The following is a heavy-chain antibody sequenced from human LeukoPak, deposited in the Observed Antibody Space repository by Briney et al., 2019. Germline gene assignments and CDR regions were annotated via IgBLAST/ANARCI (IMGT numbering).Heavy chain of an antibody. V-gene: IGHV3-7*01. J-gene: IGHJ1*01. D-gene: IGHD4-11*01. CDR3: EVYSA. CDR1: GSFTFSNYW. CDR2: INQDGSRI. Sequence: GGSLRLSCAASGSFTFSNYWMSWLRQAPGKGLERVANINQDGSRIYYVDSVEGRFTISRDNAKNSLYLQMNSLRAGDTAVYYCEVYSAWGQGTLVTVSS.